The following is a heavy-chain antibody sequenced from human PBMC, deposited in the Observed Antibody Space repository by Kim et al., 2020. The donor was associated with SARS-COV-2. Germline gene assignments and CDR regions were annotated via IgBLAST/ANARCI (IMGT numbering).Heavy chain of an antibody. CDR3: ASHAVPLGHITVTTPLDV. CDR1: GYTFTSYG. J-gene: IGHJ6*02. CDR2: ISAYNGNT. D-gene: IGHD4-17*01. V-gene: IGHV1-18*04. Sequence: ASVKVSCKASGYTFTSYGISWVRQAPGQGLEWMGWISAYNGNTNYAQKLQGRVTMTTDTSTSTAYMELRSLRSDDTAVYYCASHAVPLGHITVTTPLDVWGQGTTVTVSS.